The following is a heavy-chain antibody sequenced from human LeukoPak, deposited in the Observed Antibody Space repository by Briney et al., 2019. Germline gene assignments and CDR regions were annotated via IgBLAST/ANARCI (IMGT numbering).Heavy chain of an antibody. CDR2: IYYSGST. V-gene: IGHV4-38-2*02. Sequence: SETLSLTCAVPDYSISNGYYWGWIRQSPGKGLEWIGSIYYSGSTYYNPSLKSRVTISIDTSKNQFSLKLSSVTATDTAVYYCARESALGVERVGGYFDYWGQGALVTVFS. CDR1: DYSISNGYY. J-gene: IGHJ4*02. CDR3: ARESALGVERVGGYFDY. D-gene: IGHD1-1*01.